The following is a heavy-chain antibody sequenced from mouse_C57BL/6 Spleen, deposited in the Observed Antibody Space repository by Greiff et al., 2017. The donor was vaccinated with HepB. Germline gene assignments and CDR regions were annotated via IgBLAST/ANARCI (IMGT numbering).Heavy chain of an antibody. V-gene: IGHV1-81*01. CDR3: ARLGGTRAMDY. CDR1: GYTFTSYG. D-gene: IGHD3-3*01. J-gene: IGHJ4*01. CDR2: IYPRSGNT. Sequence: QVQLKQSGAELARPGASVKLSCKASGYTFTSYGISWVKQRTGQGLEWIGEIYPRSGNTYYNEKFKGKATLTADKSSSTAYMELRSLTSEDSAVYFCARLGGTRAMDYWGQGTSVTVSS.